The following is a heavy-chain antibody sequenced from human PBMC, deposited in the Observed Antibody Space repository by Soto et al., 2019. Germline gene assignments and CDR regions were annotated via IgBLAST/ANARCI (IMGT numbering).Heavy chain of an antibody. Sequence: QLQLRESGPGLVKPSETLSLTCTVSGGSISSNSYYWGWIRQPPGKGLEWIGSIYYSGSSSYNPXPXXXXXXXXXXXXXXXXXXXXXXXXXXXXXXXXXXXXXTWYADYWGQGTLVTVSS. CDR3: XXXXXTWYADY. V-gene: IGHV4-39*01. J-gene: IGHJ4*02. CDR2: IYYSGSS. CDR1: GGSISSNSYY. D-gene: IGHD6-13*01.